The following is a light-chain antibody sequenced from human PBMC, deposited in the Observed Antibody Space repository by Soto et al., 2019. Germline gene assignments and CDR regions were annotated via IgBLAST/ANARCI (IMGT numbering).Light chain of an antibody. CDR2: AAS. V-gene: IGKV1-5*01. Sequence: DIQMTQSPSTLSASVGDRVTIACRSSQSISNRLAWYQQKPGKAPKLLIYAASTLQSGVPSRFSGSGSGTKFTLTISSLQPDDFATYYCQEYNSYSGTFGQGTKV. CDR3: QEYNSYSGT. J-gene: IGKJ1*01. CDR1: QSISNR.